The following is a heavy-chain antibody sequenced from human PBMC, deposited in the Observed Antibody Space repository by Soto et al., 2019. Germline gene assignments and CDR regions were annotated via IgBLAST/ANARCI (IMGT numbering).Heavy chain of an antibody. D-gene: IGHD6-13*01. V-gene: IGHV4-4*07. CDR3: AGAAAGTRVYYYYGMDV. CDR1: GGPISSYY. CDR2: IYTSGST. Sequence: PSEALSLTCTVSGGPISSYYWSWIRQPAGKGLEWIGRIYTSGSTNYNPSLKSRVTMSVDTSKNQFSLKLSSVTAADTAVYYCAGAAAGTRVYYYYGMDVWGQGTTVTVSS. J-gene: IGHJ6*02.